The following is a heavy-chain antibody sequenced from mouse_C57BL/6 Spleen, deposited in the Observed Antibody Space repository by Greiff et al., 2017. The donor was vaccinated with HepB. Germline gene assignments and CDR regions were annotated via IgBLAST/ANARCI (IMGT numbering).Heavy chain of an antibody. J-gene: IGHJ4*01. Sequence: QVQLQQPGAELVRPGTSVKLSCKASGYTFTSYWMHWVKQRPGQGLEWIGVIDPSDSYTNYNQKFKGKATLTVDTSSSTAYMQLSSLTSEDSAVYYCARIDSNPGLIWMDYWGQGTSVTVSS. CDR1: GYTFTSYW. CDR3: ARIDSNPGLIWMDY. CDR2: IDPSDSYT. V-gene: IGHV1-59*01. D-gene: IGHD2-5*01.